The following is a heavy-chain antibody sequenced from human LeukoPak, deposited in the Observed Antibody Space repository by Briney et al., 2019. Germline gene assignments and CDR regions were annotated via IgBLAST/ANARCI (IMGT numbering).Heavy chain of an antibody. CDR3: ARESSGWYLDY. J-gene: IGHJ4*02. CDR1: GGPISGYY. D-gene: IGHD6-19*01. CDR2: ISYSGST. V-gene: IGHV4-59*01. Sequence: SETLSLTCTVSGGPISGYYWTWIRQPPGKGLEWIGYISYSGSTNYNPSLKSRVTISVDTSTNQFSLKLSSVTAADTAVYYCARESSGWYLDYWGQGTPVTVSS.